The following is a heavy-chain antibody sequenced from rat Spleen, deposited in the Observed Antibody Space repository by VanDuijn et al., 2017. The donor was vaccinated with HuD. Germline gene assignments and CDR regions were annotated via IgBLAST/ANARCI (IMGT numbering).Heavy chain of an antibody. CDR3: VRHWGY. CDR1: GFTFSSFP. J-gene: IGHJ3*01. D-gene: IGHD4-6*01. CDR2: ISSGGGGT. V-gene: IGHV5-25*01. Sequence: EVQLVESGGGLVQPGRSLKLSCAASGFTFSSFPMAWVRQAPKKGLEWVAYISSGGGGTYYPDSVQGRFTISRDNTKSTLYLQMDSLKSEDTASYYCVRHWGYWGQGTLVTVSS.